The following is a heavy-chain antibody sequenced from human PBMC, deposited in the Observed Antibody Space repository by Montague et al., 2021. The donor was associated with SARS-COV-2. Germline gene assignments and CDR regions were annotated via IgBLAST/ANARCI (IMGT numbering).Heavy chain of an antibody. V-gene: IGHV4-4*02. CDR1: GASISSSHW. CDR2: IYHTGST. D-gene: IGHD6-19*01. J-gene: IGHJ3*02. CDR3: ARAPMVVSGKNAFDI. Sequence: SETLSLTCAVSGASISSSHWWCWIRQPPGKGLEWMGEIYHTGSTNYNPSLKSRVTIAVDKSKNQFSLKLSSVTAADTAVYFCARAPMVVSGKNAFDIWGQGTMVTVSS.